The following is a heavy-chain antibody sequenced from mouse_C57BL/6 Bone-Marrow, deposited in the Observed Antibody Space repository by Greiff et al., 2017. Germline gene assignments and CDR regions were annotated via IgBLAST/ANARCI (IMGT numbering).Heavy chain of an antibody. CDR1: GFTSSSYG. CDR3: AKDTNWFAY. V-gene: IGHV5-6*02. J-gene: IGHJ3*01. CDR2: ISSGGSYT. D-gene: IGHD5-1-1*01. Sequence: DVKLVESGGDLVKPGGSLKLSCAASGFTSSSYGMSWVRQTPDKRLEWVATISSGGSYTYYPDSVKGRFTISRDNAKNTLYLQMSSLKSEDTAMYYCAKDTNWFAYWGQGTLVTVSA.